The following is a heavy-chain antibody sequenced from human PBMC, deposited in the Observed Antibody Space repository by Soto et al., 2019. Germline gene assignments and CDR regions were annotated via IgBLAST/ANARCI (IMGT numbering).Heavy chain of an antibody. J-gene: IGHJ6*03. Sequence: GGSLRLSCAASGFSFSRYGMHGVRQAPGKGLEWVALIWSGGSDENHVDSVKGRFTISRDHSKNTVYVQMNSLRAEDTAVYYCASEIMDYYYYYMDVWGKGTTVTVSS. D-gene: IGHD3-16*01. V-gene: IGHV3-33*01. CDR2: IWSGGSDE. CDR1: GFSFSRYG. CDR3: ASEIMDYYYYYMDV.